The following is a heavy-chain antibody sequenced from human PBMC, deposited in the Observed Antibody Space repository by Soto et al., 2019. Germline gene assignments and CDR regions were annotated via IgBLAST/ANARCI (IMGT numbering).Heavy chain of an antibody. J-gene: IGHJ6*02. V-gene: IGHV3-30*18. CDR2: ISYDGSNK. D-gene: IGHD3-3*01. Sequence: GGSLRLSCAASGFTFSSYAMSWVRQAPGKGLEWVAVISYDGSNKYYADSVKGRFTISRDNSKNTLYLQMNSLRAEDTAVYYCAKDHYDFWSGYYTFYYYYYGMDVWGQGTTVTVSS. CDR1: GFTFSSYA. CDR3: AKDHYDFWSGYYTFYYYYYGMDV.